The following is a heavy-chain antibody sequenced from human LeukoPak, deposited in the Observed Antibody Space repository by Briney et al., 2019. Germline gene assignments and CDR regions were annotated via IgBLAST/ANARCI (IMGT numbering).Heavy chain of an antibody. D-gene: IGHD3/OR15-3a*01. J-gene: IGHJ5*02. CDR2: IYYSGST. CDR3: ARGRGLALRGFDP. V-gene: IGHV4-59*01. Sequence: SETLSLTCTVSGGSISSYYWSWIRQPPGKGLEWIGYIYYSGSTNYNPSLKSRVTISVDTSKNQFSLKLCSVTAADTAVYYCARGRGLALRGFDPWGQGTLVTVSS. CDR1: GGSISSYY.